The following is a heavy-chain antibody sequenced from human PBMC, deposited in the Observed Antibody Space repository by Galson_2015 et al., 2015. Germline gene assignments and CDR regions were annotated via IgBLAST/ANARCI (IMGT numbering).Heavy chain of an antibody. CDR2: IYHSGST. J-gene: IGHJ4*02. CDR3: ARADDSSGYYGGSLL. CDR1: GGSISSSNW. V-gene: IGHV4-4*02. Sequence: SETLSLTCAVSGGSISSSNWWSWVRQPPGKGLEWIGEIYHSGSTNYNPSLKSRVTISVDKSKNQFSLKLSSVTAADTAVYYCARADDSSGYYGGSLLWGQGTLVTVSS. D-gene: IGHD3-22*01.